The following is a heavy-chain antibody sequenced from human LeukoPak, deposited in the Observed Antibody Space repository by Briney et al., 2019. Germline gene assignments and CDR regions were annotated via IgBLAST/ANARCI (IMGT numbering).Heavy chain of an antibody. J-gene: IGHJ5*02. V-gene: IGHV4-31*03. CDR1: GGSISSGGYY. CDR2: IYYSGST. D-gene: IGHD3-10*01. Sequence: SETLSLTCTVSGGSISSGGYYWSWIRQHPGRGLGWIGYIYYSGSTYYNPSLKSRVTISVDTSKNQFSLKLSSVTAADTAVYYCARLWFGELSNWFDPWGQGTLVTVSS. CDR3: ARLWFGELSNWFDP.